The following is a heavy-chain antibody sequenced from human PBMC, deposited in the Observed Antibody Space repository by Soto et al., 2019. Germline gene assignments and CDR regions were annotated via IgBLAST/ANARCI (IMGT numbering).Heavy chain of an antibody. J-gene: IGHJ4*02. D-gene: IGHD2-15*01. CDR1: GFTFSSYA. CDR3: AKDQRDCSGGSCYHLRCFVY. V-gene: IGHV3-23*01. CDR2: ISGSGGST. Sequence: GGSLRLSCAASGFTFSSYAMSWVRQAPGKGLEWVSAISGSGGSTYYADSVKGRFTISRDNSKNTLYLQMNSLRAEDTAVYYCAKDQRDCSGGSCYHLRCFVYWGQGTLVTVSS.